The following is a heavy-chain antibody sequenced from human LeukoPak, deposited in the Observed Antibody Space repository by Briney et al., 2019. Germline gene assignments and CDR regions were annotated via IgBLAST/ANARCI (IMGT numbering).Heavy chain of an antibody. D-gene: IGHD6-13*01. Sequence: TGGSLTLSCTASGFTFSSYAMHWVRQAPDKGLEWVAVISFDGTIKYYADSVKGRFTISRDNSKNTLYLQMNSLRAEDTAVYYCARDVLPIAAAANHIDYWGQGTLVPVSS. CDR2: ISFDGTIK. J-gene: IGHJ4*02. V-gene: IGHV3-30-3*01. CDR1: GFTFSSYA. CDR3: ARDVLPIAAAANHIDY.